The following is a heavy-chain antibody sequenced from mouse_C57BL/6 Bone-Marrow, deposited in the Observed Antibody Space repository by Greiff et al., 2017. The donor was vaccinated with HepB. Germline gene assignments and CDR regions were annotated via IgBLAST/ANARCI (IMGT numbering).Heavy chain of an antibody. D-gene: IGHD1-1*01. J-gene: IGHJ1*03. CDR3: ALKLPILQAYFDV. CDR1: GYSFTGYY. Sequence: VQLQQSGPELVQPGASVKISCKASGYSFTGYYMNWVQQSPEKSLEWIGEINPSTGGTTYNQKFKAKATLTVDKSASTAYMQLKSLTSEDAAVYYCALKLPILQAYFDVWGTGTTVTVSS. CDR2: INPSTGGT. V-gene: IGHV1-42*01.